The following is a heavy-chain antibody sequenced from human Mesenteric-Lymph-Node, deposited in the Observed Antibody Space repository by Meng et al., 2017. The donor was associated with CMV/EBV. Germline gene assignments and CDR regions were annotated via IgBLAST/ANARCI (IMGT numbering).Heavy chain of an antibody. Sequence: GGSLRLSCAASGFTFSSYPMSWVRQAPGKGLEWVSSISSSSSYIYYADSVKGRFTISRDNAKNSLYLQMNSLRAEDTAVYYCARDLIGYCSSTSCSLGGGAYYYYGMDVWGQGTTVTVSS. CDR3: ARDLIGYCSSTSCSLGGGAYYYYGMDV. J-gene: IGHJ6*02. V-gene: IGHV3-21*01. CDR2: ISSSSSYI. CDR1: GFTFSSYP. D-gene: IGHD2-2*01.